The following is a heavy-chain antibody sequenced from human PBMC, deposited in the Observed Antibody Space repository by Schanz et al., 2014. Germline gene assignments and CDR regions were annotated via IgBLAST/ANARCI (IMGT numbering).Heavy chain of an antibody. CDR1: GYRFIGYY. J-gene: IGHJ6*02. CDR3: ARVRSEDYGGMDV. Sequence: QVLLVQSGAEVKKPGASVKVSCKASGYRFIGYYVHWVRQAPGQGLEWMGRIIPILGIANYAQKFQGRVTITADKSTSTAYMELSSLRSEDTAVYYCARVRSEDYGGMDVWGQGTTVTVSS. CDR2: IIPILGIA. V-gene: IGHV1-69*09.